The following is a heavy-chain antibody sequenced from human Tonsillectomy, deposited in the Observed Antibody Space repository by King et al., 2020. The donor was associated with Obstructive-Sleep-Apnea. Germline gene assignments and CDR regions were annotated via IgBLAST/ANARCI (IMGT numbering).Heavy chain of an antibody. J-gene: IGHJ4*02. CDR3: ARDVPGEEPIDY. CDR2: IYYSGST. D-gene: IGHD3-10*01. CDR1: GGSISSSSYY. Sequence: QLQESGPGLVKPSETLSLTCTVSGGSISSSSYYWGWIRQPPGKGLEWIGSIYYSGSTYYNPSLKSRVTISVDTSKNQFSLKLSSVTAADTAVYCCARDVPGEEPIDYWGQGTLVTVSS. V-gene: IGHV4-39*07.